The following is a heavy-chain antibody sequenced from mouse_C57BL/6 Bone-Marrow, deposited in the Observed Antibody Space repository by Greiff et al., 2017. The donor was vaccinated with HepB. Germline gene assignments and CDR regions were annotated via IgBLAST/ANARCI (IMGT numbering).Heavy chain of an antibody. Sequence: LVESGAELARPGASVKLSCKASGYTFTSYGISWVKQRTGQGLEWIGEIYPRSGNTYYNEKFKGKATLTADKSSSTAYMELRSLTSEDSAVYFCARSDYYGSSRDFDYWGQGTTLTVSS. J-gene: IGHJ2*01. V-gene: IGHV1-81*01. CDR2: IYPRSGNT. CDR1: GYTFTSYG. CDR3: ARSDYYGSSRDFDY. D-gene: IGHD1-1*01.